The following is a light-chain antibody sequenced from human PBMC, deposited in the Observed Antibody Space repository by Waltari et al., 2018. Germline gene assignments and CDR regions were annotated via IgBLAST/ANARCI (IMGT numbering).Light chain of an antibody. CDR2: AAS. V-gene: IGKV3-20*01. Sequence: EIVLTQSPGTLSLSPGERATLPCRASQSVSTSYLAWYQQKPGQAPRLLMYAASRRATDIPDRYSGSGSGTDFTLTISRLEPEDFAVYYCQQYGSSPYTFGQGTKLEIK. J-gene: IGKJ2*01. CDR1: QSVSTSY. CDR3: QQYGSSPYT.